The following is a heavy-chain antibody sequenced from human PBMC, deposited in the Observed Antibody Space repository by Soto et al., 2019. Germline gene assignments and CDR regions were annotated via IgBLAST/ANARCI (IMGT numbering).Heavy chain of an antibody. D-gene: IGHD2-8*01. CDR3: ARGDSTDCSNGVCSFFYNHDRDV. CDR1: GYSFTDYH. J-gene: IGHJ6*02. Sequence: GPSVKVSCKASGYSFTDYHIHWVRQAPGQGLEWLGRINPKSGGTSTAQKFQGWVTMTTDTSISTASMELTRLTSDDTAIYYCARGDSTDCSNGVCSFFYNHDRDVGG. V-gene: IGHV1-2*04. CDR2: INPKSGGT.